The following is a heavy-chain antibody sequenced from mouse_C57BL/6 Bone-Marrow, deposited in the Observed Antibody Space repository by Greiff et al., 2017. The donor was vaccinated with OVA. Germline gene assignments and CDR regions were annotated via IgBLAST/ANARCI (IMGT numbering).Heavy chain of an antibody. CDR1: GFTFSSYA. CDR3: TRAYYSNLYWYFDV. D-gene: IGHD2-5*01. J-gene: IGHJ1*03. Sequence: EVKLMESGAGLVKPGGSLKLSCAASGFTFSSYAMSWVRQTPEKRLEWVAYISSGGDYIYYADTVKGRFTISRDNARNTLYLQMSSLKSEDTAMYYCTRAYYSNLYWYFDVWGTGTTVTVSS. CDR2: ISSGGDYI. V-gene: IGHV5-9-1*02.